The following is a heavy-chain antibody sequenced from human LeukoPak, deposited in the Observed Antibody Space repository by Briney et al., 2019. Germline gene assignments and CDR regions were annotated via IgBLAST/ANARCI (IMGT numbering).Heavy chain of an antibody. CDR2: IKEDGTTK. CDR3: ARGPSTVVTTR. J-gene: IGHJ4*02. Sequence: GGSLRLSCAASGFTFSDYWMTWVRQAPGKGLEWVANIKEDGTTKHYEDSVKGRFTISRDNAKRSLYLQMNSLRAEDTALYYCARGPSTVVTTRWGQGTLVAVSS. CDR1: GFTFSDYW. V-gene: IGHV3-7*01. D-gene: IGHD2-21*02.